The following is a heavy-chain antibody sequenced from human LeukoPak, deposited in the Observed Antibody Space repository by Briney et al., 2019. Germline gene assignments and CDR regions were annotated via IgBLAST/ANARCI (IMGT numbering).Heavy chain of an antibody. V-gene: IGHV3-30-3*01. J-gene: IGHJ6*02. Sequence: GGSLRLSCAASGFSFSSYAMHWVRQAPGKGLEWVAVISYDGYNKYYADTVKGRFTISRDNSRNTLYLQMNSLRAEDTAVYYCARDAVDTANAVWGQGTTVTVSS. CDR3: ARDAVDTANAV. CDR1: GFSFSSYA. CDR2: ISYDGYNK. D-gene: IGHD5-18*01.